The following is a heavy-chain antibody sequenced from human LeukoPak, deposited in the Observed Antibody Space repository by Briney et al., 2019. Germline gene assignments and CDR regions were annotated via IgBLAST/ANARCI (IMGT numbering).Heavy chain of an antibody. J-gene: IGHJ4*02. CDR1: GGSFSGYY. Sequence: SETLSLTCAVYGGSFSGYYWSWIRQPPGKGLEWIGEINHSGSTNYNPSLKSRVTISVDTSKNQFSLKLSSVTAADTAVYYYARGWGAPTIAARVYFDYWGQGTLVTVSS. CDR2: INHSGST. D-gene: IGHD6-6*01. V-gene: IGHV4-34*01. CDR3: ARGWGAPTIAARVYFDY.